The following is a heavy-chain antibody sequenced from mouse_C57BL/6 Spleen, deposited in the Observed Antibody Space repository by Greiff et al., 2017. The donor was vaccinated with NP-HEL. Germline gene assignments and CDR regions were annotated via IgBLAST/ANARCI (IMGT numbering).Heavy chain of an antibody. V-gene: IGHV1-69*01. CDR2: IDPSDSYT. J-gene: IGHJ3*01. CDR3: ARRNYGSNYWFAY. Sequence: VQLQQPGADLVMPGASVRLSCKASGYTFTSYWMHWVKQRPGQGLEWIGEIDPSDSYTTYNQKFKGKSTLTVDKSSSTAYMQLSSLTSEDSAVYYCARRNYGSNYWFAYWGQGTLVTVSA. D-gene: IGHD2-5*01. CDR1: GYTFTSYW.